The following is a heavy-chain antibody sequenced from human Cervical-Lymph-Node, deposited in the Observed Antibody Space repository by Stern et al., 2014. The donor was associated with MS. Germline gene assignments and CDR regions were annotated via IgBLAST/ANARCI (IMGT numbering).Heavy chain of an antibody. CDR2: ISYGGNSE. D-gene: IGHD6-19*01. V-gene: IGHV3-30-3*01. J-gene: IGHJ4*02. CDR3: ARGGRGSGLDY. Sequence: VQLVESGGGVVQPGRSLRLSCAASGFTFDNYAMHWVRQPPGKGLEWVTFISYGGNSEDYADSVKGRFNTSRDNSRNTLYLQLNSLRVDDTAIYYCARGGRGSGLDYWGQGALVSVSS. CDR1: GFTFDNYA.